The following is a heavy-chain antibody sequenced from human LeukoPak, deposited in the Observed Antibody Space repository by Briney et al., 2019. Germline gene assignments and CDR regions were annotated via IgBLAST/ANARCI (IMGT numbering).Heavy chain of an antibody. V-gene: IGHV4-59*01. Sequence: ETLSLTCTVSGGSISSYYWSWIRQPPGKGLEWIGYIYYSGSTNYNPSLKSRVTISVDTSKNQFSLKLSSVTAADTAVYYCARDLYGYGGKPCGAFDIWGQGTMVTVSS. CDR3: ARDLYGYGGKPCGAFDI. CDR2: IYYSGST. J-gene: IGHJ3*02. CDR1: GGSISSYY. D-gene: IGHD4-23*01.